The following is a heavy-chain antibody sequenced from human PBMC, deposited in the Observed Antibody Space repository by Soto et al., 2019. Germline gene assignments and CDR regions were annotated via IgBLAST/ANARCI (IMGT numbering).Heavy chain of an antibody. D-gene: IGHD1-26*01. Sequence: QVQLQESGPGLVKPSQTLSLTCTVSGGSISSGGYYWSWIRQHPGKGLEWIGYIYYSGSTYYNPSLTRRVTISVDTSKNQFSLKLGAVTAADTAVYYCAGIYSGSPGGTLRYWGQGTLVTVSS. CDR2: IYYSGST. CDR1: GGSISSGGYY. V-gene: IGHV4-31*03. CDR3: AGIYSGSPGGTLRY. J-gene: IGHJ4*02.